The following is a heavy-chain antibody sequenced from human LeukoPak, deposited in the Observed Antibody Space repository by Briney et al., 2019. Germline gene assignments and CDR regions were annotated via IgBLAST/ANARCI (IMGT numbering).Heavy chain of an antibody. CDR3: ARDGYNRAAFDI. D-gene: IGHD5-24*01. CDR1: GGTLSSDT. Sequence: SVKVSCKASGGTLSSDTISWVRQAPGQGLEWMGRIIPILGIANYAQKFQGRVTITADKSTSTAYMELSSLRSEDTAVYYCARDGYNRAAFDIWGQGTMVTVSS. J-gene: IGHJ3*02. CDR2: IIPILGIA. V-gene: IGHV1-69*04.